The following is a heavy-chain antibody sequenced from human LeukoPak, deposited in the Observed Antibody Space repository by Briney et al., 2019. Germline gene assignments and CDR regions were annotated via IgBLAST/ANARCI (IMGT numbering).Heavy chain of an antibody. Sequence: PGGSLRLSCAASGFTVSSTYMSWVRQAPGKGLEWVSVIYSGGTTYYADSVKGRFTISRDNSKNTLYLQMNSLRADDTAVYYCARDVNLLFFDVWGRGTLVTVSS. CDR1: GFTVSSTY. CDR2: IYSGGTT. CDR3: ARDVNLLFFDV. J-gene: IGHJ2*01. D-gene: IGHD2/OR15-2a*01. V-gene: IGHV3-66*01.